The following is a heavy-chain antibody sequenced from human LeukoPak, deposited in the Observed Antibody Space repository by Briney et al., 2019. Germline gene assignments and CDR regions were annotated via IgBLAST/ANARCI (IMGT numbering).Heavy chain of an antibody. CDR1: GFTFSRYW. D-gene: IGHD3-10*01. CDR3: VRGGLLYAIELITFDI. V-gene: IGHV3-7*01. J-gene: IGHJ3*02. Sequence: PGGSLRLSCAASGFTFSRYWMSWVRQAPGKGLEWVASIKQDGSEVYYLDSVKGRFAVSRDDAKNSVYLQLKSLRVEDTAVYYCVRGGLLYAIELITFDIWGQGTILTVSS. CDR2: IKQDGSEV.